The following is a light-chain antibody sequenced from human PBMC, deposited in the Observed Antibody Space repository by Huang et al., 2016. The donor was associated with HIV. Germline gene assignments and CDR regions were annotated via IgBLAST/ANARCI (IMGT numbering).Light chain of an antibody. V-gene: IGKV3-15*01. J-gene: IGKJ4*01. CDR3: HQYNNWLLS. CDR1: RIVSSN. Sequence: IVMTQSSATLSVSPGERVTLSCRANRIVSSNFAWYQQRPGQAPRLLIYGSSTRAPGIPTRFSGSGSGTDFSLTISSLQSEDFALYYCHQYNNWLLSFGGGTRVDI. CDR2: GSS.